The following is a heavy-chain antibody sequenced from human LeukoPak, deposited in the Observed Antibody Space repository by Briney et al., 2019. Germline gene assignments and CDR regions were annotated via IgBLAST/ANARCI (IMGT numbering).Heavy chain of an antibody. CDR3: ARGAIVPAAIDY. Sequence: SETLSLTCTVSGGSISSYYWSWIRQPPGKGLEWIGYVYYSGGTNYNPSLKSRVTISVDTSKSQFSLKVNSVTAADTAVYYCARGAIVPAAIDYWGQGTLVTVSS. CDR1: GGSISSYY. J-gene: IGHJ4*02. CDR2: VYYSGGT. V-gene: IGHV4-59*01. D-gene: IGHD2-2*01.